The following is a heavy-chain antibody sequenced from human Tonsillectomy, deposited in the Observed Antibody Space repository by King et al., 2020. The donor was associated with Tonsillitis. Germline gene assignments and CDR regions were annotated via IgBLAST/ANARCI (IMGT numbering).Heavy chain of an antibody. J-gene: IGHJ4*02. Sequence: QLVQSGAEVKKPGASVKVSCKASGYSFTSYGMSWVRQAPGQGLEWMGWISPYNDDSNYAQKFQGRVTVTADTATSTAYMELRGLRSDDMAVYYCTRVWGIVVRSMIDYWGQGTLVTVSS. V-gene: IGHV1-18*03. CDR1: GYSFTSYG. CDR3: TRVWGIVVRSMIDY. D-gene: IGHD3-22*01. CDR2: ISPYNDDS.